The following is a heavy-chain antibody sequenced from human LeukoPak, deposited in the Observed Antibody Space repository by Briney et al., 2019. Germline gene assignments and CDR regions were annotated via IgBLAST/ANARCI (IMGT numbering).Heavy chain of an antibody. CDR1: GFTFSSYA. CDR2: ISGSGGST. D-gene: IGHD2-2*01. Sequence: GGSLRLSCAASGFTFSSYAMSWVRQAPGKGLEWVSAISGSGGSTYSEDSVKGRFTISRDNSKNTLYLQMNSLRAEDTAVYYCAKGPLVRCSSTSCWKDYYYYYGMEGWGQGTTVTVSS. V-gene: IGHV3-23*01. J-gene: IGHJ6*02. CDR3: AKGPLVRCSSTSCWKDYYYYYGMEG.